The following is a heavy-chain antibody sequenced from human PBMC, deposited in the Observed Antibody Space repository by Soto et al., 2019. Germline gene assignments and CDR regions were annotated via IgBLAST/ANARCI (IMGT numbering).Heavy chain of an antibody. CDR3: ESGPSSLSHRKFFFDI. D-gene: IGHD6-6*01. J-gene: IGHJ4*02. CDR1: GDSITGRGYY. Sequence: QVQLQESGPGLVKPSQTLSLICSVSGDSITGRGYYWSWIRQHPGKGLEWIGFIYYNSNTYYRPCLRSRVTMSLDTSKNQFNLKLSSVTATSTAVYDCESGPSSLSHRKFFFDIWGQGSLVTVSS. V-gene: IGHV4-31*02. CDR2: IYYNSNT.